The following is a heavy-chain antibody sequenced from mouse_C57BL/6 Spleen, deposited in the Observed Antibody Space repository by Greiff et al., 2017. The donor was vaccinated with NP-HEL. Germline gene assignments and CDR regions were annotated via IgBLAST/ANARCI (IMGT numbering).Heavy chain of an antibody. J-gene: IGHJ1*03. V-gene: IGHV1-81*01. D-gene: IGHD2-3*01. CDR2: IYARSGKT. Sequence: QVQLKQSGPELARPGASVKVSCKASGYTFRDYGISWMKQRTGQGLEWIGEIYARSGKTYYNEKFKGKATLTADKSSSTACMEFRSLTSEDSAVYFCAREGGGYYLDWYFDVWGTGTTVTVSS. CDR3: AREGGGYYLDWYFDV. CDR1: GYTFRDYG.